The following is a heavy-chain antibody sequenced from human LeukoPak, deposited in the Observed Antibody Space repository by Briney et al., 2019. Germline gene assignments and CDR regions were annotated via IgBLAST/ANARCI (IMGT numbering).Heavy chain of an antibody. V-gene: IGHV3-30-3*01. CDR1: GFTFSSYA. D-gene: IGHD2-2*01. CDR2: ISYDGSNK. CDR3: ARGNIVVERDYYYYMDV. J-gene: IGHJ6*03. Sequence: PGGSLRLSCAASGFTFSSYAMHWVRQAPGKGLEWVAVISYDGSNKYYADSVKGRFTISRDNSKNTLYLQMNSLRAEDTAVYYCARGNIVVERDYYYYMDVWGKGTTVTVSS.